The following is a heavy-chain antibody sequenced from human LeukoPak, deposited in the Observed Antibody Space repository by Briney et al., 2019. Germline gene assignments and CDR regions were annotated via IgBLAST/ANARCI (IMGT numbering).Heavy chain of an antibody. CDR1: GYSISSGYY. D-gene: IGHD3-3*01. CDR3: ARTTYCDFWSGSWGWFDP. Sequence: SETLSLTCTVSGYSISSGYYWGWIRQPPGKGLEWIGSIYHSGSTYYNPSLKSRVTISVDTSKNQFSLKLSSVTAADTAVYYCARTTYCDFWSGSWGWFDPWGQGTLVTVSS. V-gene: IGHV4-38-2*02. CDR2: IYHSGST. J-gene: IGHJ5*02.